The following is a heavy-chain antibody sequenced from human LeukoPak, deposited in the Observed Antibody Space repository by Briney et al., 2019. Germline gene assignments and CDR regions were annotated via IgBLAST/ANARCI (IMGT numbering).Heavy chain of an antibody. CDR3: ARVNRVVVAATPGWYFDL. Sequence: SETLSLTCAVSGGSIVSSHWWSWVRQPPGKGPEWIGEIYYSGTTNYNPSLKSRVTMSVDKSKNQFSLKLSSVTAADTAVYYCARVNRVVVAATPGWYFDLWGRGTLVTVSS. CDR2: IYYSGTT. V-gene: IGHV4-4*02. D-gene: IGHD2-15*01. J-gene: IGHJ2*01. CDR1: GGSIVSSHW.